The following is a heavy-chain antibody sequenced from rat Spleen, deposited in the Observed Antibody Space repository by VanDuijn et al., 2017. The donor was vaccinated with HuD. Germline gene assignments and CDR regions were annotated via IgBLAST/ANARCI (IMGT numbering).Heavy chain of an antibody. CDR2: ISPSGGGT. D-gene: IGHD1-10*01. J-gene: IGHJ2*01. CDR3: ARHEVITTRGYFDY. V-gene: IGHV5-25*01. CDR1: GFTFSNFY. Sequence: EVQLVESGEGLVQPGRSMNLSCAASGFTFSNFYMAWVRQAPTKGLEWVASISPSGGGTYYRDSVKGRFTVSRDNAKSTLYLQMDSLRSEDTATYYCARHEVITTRGYFDYWGQGVMVTVSS.